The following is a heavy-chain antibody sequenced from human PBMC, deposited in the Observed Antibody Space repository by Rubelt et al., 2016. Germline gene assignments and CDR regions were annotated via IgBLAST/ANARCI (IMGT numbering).Heavy chain of an antibody. CDR3: ARESDLGDY. V-gene: IGHV4-34*01. Sequence: IGEINHSGSTNYNPSLKSRVTISVDTSKNQFSLKLSSVTAADTAVYYCARESDLGDYWGQGTLVTVSS. CDR2: INHSGST. J-gene: IGHJ4*02. D-gene: IGHD3-16*01.